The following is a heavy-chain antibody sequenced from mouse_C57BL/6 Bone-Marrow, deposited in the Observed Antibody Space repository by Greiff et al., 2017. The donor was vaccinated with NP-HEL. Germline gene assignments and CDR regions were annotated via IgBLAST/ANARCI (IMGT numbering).Heavy chain of an antibody. J-gene: IGHJ3*01. D-gene: IGHD1-2*01. CDR3: ARGGPAYGHAY. Sequence: QVQLQQPGAELVKPGASVKLSCTASGYTFTSYWMHWVKQRPGQGLEWIGMIHPNSGSTNYNEKFKSKATLTVDKSSSTAYMQLSSLTSEDSAVYYCARGGPAYGHAYWGQGTLVTVSA. V-gene: IGHV1-64*01. CDR2: IHPNSGST. CDR1: GYTFTSYW.